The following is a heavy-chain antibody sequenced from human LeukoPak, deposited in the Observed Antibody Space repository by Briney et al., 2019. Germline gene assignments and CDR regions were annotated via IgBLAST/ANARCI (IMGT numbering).Heavy chain of an antibody. D-gene: IGHD1-26*01. V-gene: IGHV4-59*07. CDR3: ARGDRDPSRPDY. J-gene: IGHJ4*02. CDR2: VYYTGST. Sequence: SDTLSLICTVSGGSISTYYWSWIRQTPGKGLEWIGYVYYTGSTNFNPSLKSRVTISVDTSKNQVSLKLTSVTAADAAVYYCARGDRDPSRPDYWGQGTLVTVSS. CDR1: GGSISTYY.